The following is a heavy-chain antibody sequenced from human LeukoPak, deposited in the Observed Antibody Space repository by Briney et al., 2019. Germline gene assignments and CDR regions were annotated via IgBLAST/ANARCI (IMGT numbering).Heavy chain of an antibody. D-gene: IGHD2-2*02. CDR3: ATGGYCSSTSCYMPFDY. Sequence: ASVKVSCKASGYTFTSYGISWVRQAPGQGLEWMGWISAYNGNTNYAQKLQGRVTMTTYTSTSTAYMELRSLRSDDTAVYYCATGGYCSSTSCYMPFDYWGQGTLVTVSS. J-gene: IGHJ4*02. CDR2: ISAYNGNT. CDR1: GYTFTSYG. V-gene: IGHV1-18*01.